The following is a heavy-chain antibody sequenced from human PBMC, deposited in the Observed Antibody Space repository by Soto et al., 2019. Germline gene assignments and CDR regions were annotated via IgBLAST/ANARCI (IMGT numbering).Heavy chain of an antibody. Sequence: ASVKVSCKASGYTFTRYAMHWVRQAPGQRLEWMGWINAGNGNTKYSQKFQGRVTITRDTSASTAYMELSSLRSEDTAVYYCARGIDCSSTSCSTGWFDPWGQGALVTVSS. D-gene: IGHD2-2*01. J-gene: IGHJ5*02. CDR2: INAGNGNT. V-gene: IGHV1-3*01. CDR1: GYTFTRYA. CDR3: ARGIDCSSTSCSTGWFDP.